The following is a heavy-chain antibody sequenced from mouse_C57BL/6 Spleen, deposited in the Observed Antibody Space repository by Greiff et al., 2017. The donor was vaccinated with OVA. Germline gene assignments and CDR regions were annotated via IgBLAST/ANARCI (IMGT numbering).Heavy chain of an antibody. CDR2: IYPGSGST. Sequence: QVQLQQSGAELVKPGASVKMSCKASGYTFTSYWITWVKQRPGQGLEWIGDIYPGSGSTNYNEKFKSKATLTVDTSSSTAYMQLSSLTSEDSAVYYCARSGGTDGYFDVWGTGTTVTVSS. D-gene: IGHD3-1*01. J-gene: IGHJ1*03. V-gene: IGHV1-55*01. CDR3: ARSGGTDGYFDV. CDR1: GYTFTSYW.